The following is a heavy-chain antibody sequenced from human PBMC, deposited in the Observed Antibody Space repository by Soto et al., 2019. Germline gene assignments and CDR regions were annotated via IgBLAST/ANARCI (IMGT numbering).Heavy chain of an antibody. V-gene: IGHV3-23*01. CDR2: FSGTIDTT. Sequence: PGGSLRLSCAASGFTFSNYAMSWVRQTPGKGLEWVSAFSGTIDTTYHADSVKGRFTISRDNSKNTLSLQMNNLKADDTAVYYCARSPSPTCAGASCYPFDHWGQGTLVTVSS. J-gene: IGHJ4*02. CDR1: GFTFSNYA. D-gene: IGHD2-21*01. CDR3: ARSPSPTCAGASCYPFDH.